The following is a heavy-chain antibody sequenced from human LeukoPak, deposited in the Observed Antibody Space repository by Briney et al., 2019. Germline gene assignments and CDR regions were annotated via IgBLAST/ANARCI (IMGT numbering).Heavy chain of an antibody. CDR1: GGSISSGGYY. D-gene: IGHD2-15*01. CDR2: IYYSGST. Sequence: SETLSLTCTVSGGSISSGGYYWSWIRQHPGKGLEWIGYIYYSGSTNYNPSLKSRVTISVDTSKNQFSLKLSSVTAADTAVYYCARGRARGYCSGGSCYKALDYWGQGTLVTVSS. J-gene: IGHJ4*02. CDR3: ARGRARGYCSGGSCYKALDY. V-gene: IGHV4-31*03.